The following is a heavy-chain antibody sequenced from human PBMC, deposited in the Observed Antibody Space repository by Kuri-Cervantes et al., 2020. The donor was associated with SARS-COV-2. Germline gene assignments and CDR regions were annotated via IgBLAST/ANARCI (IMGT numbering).Heavy chain of an antibody. D-gene: IGHD2-21*01. CDR3: AKDRVGVQDF. CDR2: ISHDGKNK. V-gene: IGHV3-30*18. CDR1: GFNFSRTD. J-gene: IGHJ4*02. Sequence: GRSLRLSCAASGFNFSRTDMHWVRQAPGKGLEWVTVISHDGKNKKCIASGKGRFTISRDNSQYTLYLHMKSLRSEDTAMYYCAKDRVGVQDFWGQGTLVTVSS.